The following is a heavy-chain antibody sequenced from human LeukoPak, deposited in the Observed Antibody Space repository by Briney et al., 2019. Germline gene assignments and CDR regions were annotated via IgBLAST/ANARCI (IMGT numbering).Heavy chain of an antibody. J-gene: IGHJ3*02. CDR1: GYTLTELS. V-gene: IGHV1-24*01. CDR3: ATSSSWYGSNYDAFDI. CDR2: FDPEDGET. D-gene: IGHD6-13*01. Sequence: ASVKVSCKVSGYTLTELSMHWVRQAPGKGVEWMGGFDPEDGETIYAQKFQGRVTMTEDTSTDTAYMELSSLRSEDTAVYYCATSSSWYGSNYDAFDIWGQGTMVTVSS.